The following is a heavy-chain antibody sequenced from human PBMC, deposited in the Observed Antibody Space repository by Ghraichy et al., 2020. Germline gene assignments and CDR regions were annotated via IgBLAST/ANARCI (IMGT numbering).Heavy chain of an antibody. CDR3: ARNCGGDCYNAFDY. Sequence: GGSLRLSCAASGFTFSSYSMNWVRQAPGKGLEWVSSISSSSYIYYADSVKGRFTISRDNAKNSLYLQMNSLRAEDTAVYYCARNCGGDCYNAFDYWGQGTLVTVSS. CDR1: GFTFSSYS. V-gene: IGHV3-21*01. J-gene: IGHJ4*02. CDR2: ISSSSYI. D-gene: IGHD2-21*02.